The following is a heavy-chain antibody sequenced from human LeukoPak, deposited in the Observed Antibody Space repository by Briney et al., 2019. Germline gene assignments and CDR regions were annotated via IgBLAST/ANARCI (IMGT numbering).Heavy chain of an antibody. D-gene: IGHD6-6*01. V-gene: IGHV4-59*01. CDR3: ARSTVAPRSPLDY. J-gene: IGHJ4*02. CDR2: ISYSGRT. CDR1: GGSISGSY. Sequence: PSETLSLTCTVSGGSISGSYWSWIRQPPGKGLEWIGYISYSGRTNYNPSLKSRVTMSIDTSKNQFSLKLSSVTAADTAVYYCARSTVAPRSPLDYWGQGTLVTVSS.